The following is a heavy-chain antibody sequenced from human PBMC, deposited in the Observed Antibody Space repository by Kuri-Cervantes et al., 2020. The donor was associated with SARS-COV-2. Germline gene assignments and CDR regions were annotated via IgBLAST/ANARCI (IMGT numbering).Heavy chain of an antibody. V-gene: IGHV3-30-3*01. CDR2: ISYDGSNK. CDR1: GFTFSSYA. Sequence: GESLKISCAASGFTFSSYAMHWVRQAPGKGLEWVAVISYDGSNKYYADSVKGRFTISRGNSKNSLYLQMNSLRAEDTAVYYCARVSVWELLFDYWGQGTLVTVSS. J-gene: IGHJ4*02. D-gene: IGHD1-26*01. CDR3: ARVSVWELLFDY.